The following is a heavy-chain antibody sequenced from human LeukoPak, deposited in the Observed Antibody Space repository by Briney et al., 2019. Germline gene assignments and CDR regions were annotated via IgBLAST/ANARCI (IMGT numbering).Heavy chain of an antibody. D-gene: IGHD2-8*01. CDR3: AKDRSCTNDICHGDFDY. J-gene: IGHJ4*02. CDR2: ISGSGGST. V-gene: IGHV3-23*01. Sequence: PGGSLRLSCAASGFTFSSYAVSWVRQAPGKGLEWLSSISGSGGSTYSADSVKGRFTISRDNSKNTLYLQMNSLRAEDTALYYCAKDRSCTNDICHGDFDYWGQGTLVTVSS. CDR1: GFTFSSYA.